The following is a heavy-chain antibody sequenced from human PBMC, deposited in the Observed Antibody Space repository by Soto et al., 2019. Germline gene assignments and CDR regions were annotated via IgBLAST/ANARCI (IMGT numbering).Heavy chain of an antibody. D-gene: IGHD6-6*01. CDR3: ARGRWGSSSSWFDP. V-gene: IGHV4-30-4*01. J-gene: IGHJ5*02. CDR2: IYYSGST. CDR1: GGSISSGDYY. Sequence: QVQLQESGPGLVKPSQTLSLTCTVSGGSISSGDYYWSWIRQPPGKGLEWIGYIYYSGSTYYNPSPNSRVTISGDTSKNPFSLKPSSVTAADTAVYYCARGRWGSSSSWFDPWGQGTLVTVSS.